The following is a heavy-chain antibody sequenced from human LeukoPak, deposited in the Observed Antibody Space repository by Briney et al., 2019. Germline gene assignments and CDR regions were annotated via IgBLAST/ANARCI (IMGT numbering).Heavy chain of an antibody. CDR3: ARDRRPDAFDI. V-gene: IGHV1-69*13. D-gene: IGHD6-25*01. CDR1: GYTFTSYG. CDR2: IIPIFGTA. J-gene: IGHJ3*02. Sequence: SVKVSCKASGYTFTSYGISWVRQAPGQGLEWMGGIIPIFGTANYAQKFQGRVTITADESTSTAYMELSSLRSEDTAVYYCARDRRPDAFDIWGQGTMVTVSS.